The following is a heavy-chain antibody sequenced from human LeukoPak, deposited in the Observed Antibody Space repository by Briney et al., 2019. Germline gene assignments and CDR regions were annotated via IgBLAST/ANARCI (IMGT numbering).Heavy chain of an antibody. Sequence: GGSLRLSCAASGFTFSSYWMSWVRQAPGKGLEWVANIKQDGSEKYYVDSVKGRFTISRDNAKNSLYLQMNSLRAEDTAVYYCARDCGGDCYGAFDIWGQGTMVTVSS. J-gene: IGHJ3*02. CDR2: IKQDGSEK. V-gene: IGHV3-7*01. CDR1: GFTFSSYW. D-gene: IGHD2-21*01. CDR3: ARDCGGDCYGAFDI.